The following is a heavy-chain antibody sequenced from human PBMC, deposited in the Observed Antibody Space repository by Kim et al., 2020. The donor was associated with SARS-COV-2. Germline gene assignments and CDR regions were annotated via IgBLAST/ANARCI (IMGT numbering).Heavy chain of an antibody. CDR3: AKDDSGWYYYYGMDV. J-gene: IGHJ6*02. D-gene: IGHD6-19*01. CDR2: ISWNSGRI. CDR1: GFTFDDYA. V-gene: IGHV3-9*01. Sequence: GGSLRLSCAASGFTFDDYAMHWVRQAPGKGLEWVSGISWNSGRIGYADSVKGRFTISRDNAKNSLYLQMNSLRAEDTALYYCAKDDSGWYYYYGMDVWGQGTTVTVSS.